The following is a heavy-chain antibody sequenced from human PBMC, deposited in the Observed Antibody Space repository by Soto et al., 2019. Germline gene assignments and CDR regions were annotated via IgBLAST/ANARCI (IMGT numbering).Heavy chain of an antibody. D-gene: IGHD6-19*01. CDR1: GFTFSSYG. V-gene: IGHV3-30*18. J-gene: IGHJ6*02. Sequence: GGSLRLSCAASGFTFSSYGMHWVRQAPGKGLEWVAVISYDGRNKYYADSVKGRFTISRDNSKNTLYLQMSSLRPEDTAVYYCVKDGSSGWPYYYGMDVWGQGTTVTVSS. CDR3: VKDGSSGWPYYYGMDV. CDR2: ISYDGRNK.